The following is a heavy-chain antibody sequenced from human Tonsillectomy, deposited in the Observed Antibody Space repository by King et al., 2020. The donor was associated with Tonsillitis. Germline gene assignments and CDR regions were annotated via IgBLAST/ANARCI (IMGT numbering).Heavy chain of an antibody. D-gene: IGHD5-18*01. Sequence: LQLQESGPGLVRPSETLSLTCTVSGDSFSSSRYFWGWVRQPPGKGLEWIGSLSYSGATYYTPSLKNRVTMSLDRSKNQFSLRLNSVTAADTAVYCCERDCRGSSSGNILGLDRWGQGDLVTVSS. CDR3: ERDCRGSSSGNILGLDR. J-gene: IGHJ5*02. CDR1: GDSFSSSRYF. V-gene: IGHV4-39*07. CDR2: LSYSGAT.